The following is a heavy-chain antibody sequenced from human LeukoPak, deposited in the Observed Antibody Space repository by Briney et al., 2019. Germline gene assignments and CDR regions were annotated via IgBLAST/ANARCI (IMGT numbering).Heavy chain of an antibody. CDR3: AKNQYYDFWSGYGGGYFDY. CDR2: ISGSGDST. CDR1: RFTFSSYA. Sequence: PGGSLRLSCAASRFTFSSYAMSWVRQAPGKGLEWVSAISGSGDSTYYADSVKGRSTISRDNSKNTLYLQMNSLRAEDTAVYYCAKNQYYDFWSGYGGGYFDYWGQGTLVTVSS. J-gene: IGHJ4*02. D-gene: IGHD3-3*01. V-gene: IGHV3-23*01.